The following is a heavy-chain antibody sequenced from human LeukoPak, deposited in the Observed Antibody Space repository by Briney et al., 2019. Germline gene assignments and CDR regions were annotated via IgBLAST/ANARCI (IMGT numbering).Heavy chain of an antibody. J-gene: IGHJ4*02. D-gene: IGHD6-19*01. CDR3: ARVGSGGAWFDF. CDR2: VYVTGTT. Sequence: SETLSLTCTVSGGSISSGSYYWSWIRQPPGKGLEWIAYVYVTGTTNYNPSLKTRATISMDTSKNQLSLTLTSVTAADTAVYHCARVGSGGAWFDFWGQGTLVSVSS. V-gene: IGHV4-61*01. CDR1: GGSISSGSYY.